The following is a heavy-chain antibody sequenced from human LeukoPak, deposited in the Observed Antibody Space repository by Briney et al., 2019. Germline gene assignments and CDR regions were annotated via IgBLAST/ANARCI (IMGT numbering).Heavy chain of an antibody. J-gene: IGHJ4*02. CDR3: ARAGYDILTGYYFGY. V-gene: IGHV3-7*04. D-gene: IGHD3-9*01. CDR1: GCTFSRYW. Sequence: GGSLRLSCAASGCTFSRYWMRWVRLAPGKGLEWVANIKQDGSEKYYVDSVKGRFTISRDNAKNSLYLQMNSLRAEDTAVYYCARAGYDILTGYYFGYWGQGTLVTVSS. CDR2: IKQDGSEK.